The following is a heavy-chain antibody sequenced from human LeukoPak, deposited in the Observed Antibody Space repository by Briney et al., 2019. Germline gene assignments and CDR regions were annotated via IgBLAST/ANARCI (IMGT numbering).Heavy chain of an antibody. D-gene: IGHD3-9*01. V-gene: IGHV3-33*01. Sequence: GGSLRLSCAASGFTFSSYGMHWVRQAPGKGLEWVAVIWYDGSNKYYADSVKGRFTISRDNSKNTLYLQMNSLRAEDTAVYYCAREHPTQSYDILTGYYSPPNGMDVWGKGTTVTVSS. CDR2: IWYDGSNK. CDR1: GFTFSSYG. J-gene: IGHJ6*04. CDR3: AREHPTQSYDILTGYYSPPNGMDV.